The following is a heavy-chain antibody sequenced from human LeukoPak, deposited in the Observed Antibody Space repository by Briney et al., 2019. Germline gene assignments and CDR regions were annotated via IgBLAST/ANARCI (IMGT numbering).Heavy chain of an antibody. CDR2: IHYSGTT. CDR3: ARDFSSSSTVYYYYYMDV. CDR1: GGSLSSYY. D-gene: IGHD6-6*01. Sequence: PSETLSLTCTVSGGSLSSYYWSWVRQPPGKGLEWIGYIHYSGTTNYNPSLKSRGTISVDTSKNQFSLKLSSVTAADTAVYFCARDFSSSSTVYYYYYMDVWGKGTTVTVSS. J-gene: IGHJ6*03. V-gene: IGHV4-59*01.